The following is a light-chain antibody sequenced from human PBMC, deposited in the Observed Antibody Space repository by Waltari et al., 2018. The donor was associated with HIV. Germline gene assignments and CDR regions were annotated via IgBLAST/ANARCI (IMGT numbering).Light chain of an antibody. Sequence: EIVLTQSPGTLTLSPGDRATLPCRASQSVSSNYLVWYQHKPGQAPRVLIYGSSSRATGIPDRFSGSGSGTDFTLTISRLEPEDFAVYYCQHYASSSFTFGPGTKVDIK. CDR1: QSVSSNY. CDR2: GSS. J-gene: IGKJ3*01. CDR3: QHYASSSFT. V-gene: IGKV3-20*01.